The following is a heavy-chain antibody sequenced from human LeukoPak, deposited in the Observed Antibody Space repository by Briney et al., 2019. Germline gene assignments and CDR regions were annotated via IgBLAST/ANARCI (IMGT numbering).Heavy chain of an antibody. D-gene: IGHD5-12*01. CDR1: GYTFTSYG. CDR2: MNPNSGNT. V-gene: IGHV1-8*02. Sequence: ASVKVSCKASGYTFTSYGIIWVRQAPGQGLEWMGWMNPNSGNTGYAQKFQGRVTMTRNTSISTAYMELSSLRSEDTAVYYCARALSGYVPYWGQGTLVTVSS. CDR3: ARALSGYVPY. J-gene: IGHJ4*02.